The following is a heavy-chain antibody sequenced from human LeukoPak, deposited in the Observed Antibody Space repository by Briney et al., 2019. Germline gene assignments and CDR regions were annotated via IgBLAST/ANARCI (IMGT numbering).Heavy chain of an antibody. CDR1: GGTFSSYT. J-gene: IGHJ4*02. CDR2: IIPILGIA. V-gene: IGHV1-69*02. D-gene: IGHD2-2*02. CDR3: ARHRVPAAIMQQRKDRDFDY. Sequence: SVKVSCKASGGTFSSYTISWVRQAPGQGLEWMGRIIPILGIANYAQKFQGRVTITADKSTSTAYMELSSLRSEDTAVYYCARHRVPAAIMQQRKDRDFDYWGQGTLVTVSS.